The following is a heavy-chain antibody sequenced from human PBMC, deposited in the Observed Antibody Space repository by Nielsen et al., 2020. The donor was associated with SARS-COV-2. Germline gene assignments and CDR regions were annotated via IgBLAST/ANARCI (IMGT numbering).Heavy chain of an antibody. J-gene: IGHJ4*02. V-gene: IGHV3-23*01. D-gene: IGHD6-13*01. Sequence: GESLKISCAASGFTFSSYAMSWVRQAPGKGLEWVSAISGSGGSTYYADSVKGRFTISRDNSKNTLYLQMNSLRAEDTAVYYCAKDQYSSSWYRSESFDYWGQGTLVTVSS. CDR3: AKDQYSSSWYRSESFDY. CDR1: GFTFSSYA. CDR2: ISGSGGST.